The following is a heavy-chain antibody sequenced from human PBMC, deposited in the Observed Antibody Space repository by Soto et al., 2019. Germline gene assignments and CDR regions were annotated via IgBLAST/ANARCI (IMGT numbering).Heavy chain of an antibody. Sequence: LRLSCAASGFTFSSYAMSWVRQAPGKGLEWVSAISGSGGSTYYADSVKGRFTISRDNSKNTLYLQMNSLRAEDTAVYYCAKDKQLAEDAFDIWGQGTMVTVSS. V-gene: IGHV3-23*01. CDR2: ISGSGGST. CDR3: AKDKQLAEDAFDI. J-gene: IGHJ3*02. D-gene: IGHD6-13*01. CDR1: GFTFSSYA.